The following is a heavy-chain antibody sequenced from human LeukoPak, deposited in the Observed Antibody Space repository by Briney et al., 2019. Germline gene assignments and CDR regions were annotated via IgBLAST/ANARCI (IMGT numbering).Heavy chain of an antibody. J-gene: IGHJ3*02. D-gene: IGHD3-10*01. CDR3: ARDPNYGSGSYYSDAFDI. CDR2: IKQDGSEK. CDR1: GFTFSCYW. Sequence: GGSLRLSCAASGFTFSCYWMSWVRQAPGKWLEWVANIKQDGSEKYYVDSVKGRFTISRDNAKNSLYLQMNSRRAEDTAVYYCARDPNYGSGSYYSDAFDIWGQGTMVTVSS. V-gene: IGHV3-7*01.